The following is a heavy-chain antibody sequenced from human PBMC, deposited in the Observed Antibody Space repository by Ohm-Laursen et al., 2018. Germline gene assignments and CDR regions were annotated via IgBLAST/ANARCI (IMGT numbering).Heavy chain of an antibody. CDR2: IKSKTDDGTT. V-gene: IGHV3-15*01. D-gene: IGHD6-13*01. J-gene: IGHJ4*02. CDR3: IHISATGVY. CDR1: GFTFSDAW. Sequence: SLRLSCAASGFTFSDAWMTWVRQAPGKGLEWVGRIKSKTDDGTTDYAAPVKSRFTISRDDSKNTLYLQMNSLKTEDTAVYYCIHISATGVYWGQGTLVTVSS.